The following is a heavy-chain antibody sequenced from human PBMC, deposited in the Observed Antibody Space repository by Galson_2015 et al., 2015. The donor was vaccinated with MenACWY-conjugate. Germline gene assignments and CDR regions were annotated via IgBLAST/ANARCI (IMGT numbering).Heavy chain of an antibody. J-gene: IGHJ4*02. Sequence: SVKVSCKASGYTFTSYGISWVRQAPGQGLEWMGWISTYNGDTNYAQKLQGRVTMTTDTSTRTAYMELRSLRSDDTAVYYCARGTISGYGSDIWGQGTLVTVSS. D-gene: IGHD1-1*01. CDR3: ARGTISGYGSDI. V-gene: IGHV1-18*01. CDR1: GYTFTSYG. CDR2: ISTYNGDT.